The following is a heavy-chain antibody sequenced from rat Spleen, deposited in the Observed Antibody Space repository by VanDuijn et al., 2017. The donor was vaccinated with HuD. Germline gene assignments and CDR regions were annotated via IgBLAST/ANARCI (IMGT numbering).Heavy chain of an antibody. Sequence: EVQLVESGGGLVQPGRSLKLSCAASGFTYSNYVMAWVSQAPTKGLEWVATINFDGSSTYYRDSVRGRFSISRDNARSTLYLQMDSLRSEDTATYYCARCFDLWGQGVMVTVSS. V-gene: IGHV5-29*01. CDR3: ARCFDL. CDR1: GFTYSNYV. J-gene: IGHJ2*01. CDR2: INFDGSST.